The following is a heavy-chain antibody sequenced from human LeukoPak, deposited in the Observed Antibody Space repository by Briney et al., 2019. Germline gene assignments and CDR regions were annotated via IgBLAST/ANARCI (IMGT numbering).Heavy chain of an antibody. CDR3: ARGGSSYDYYSYYMDV. D-gene: IGHD6-6*01. CDR1: GGSISSYY. V-gene: IGHV4-59*01. J-gene: IGHJ6*03. CDR2: IYYSGST. Sequence: PSETLSLTCTVSGGSISSYYWSWIRQPPGKGLEGIGYIYYSGSTKYNPSLTSRVTISAATSKNQFSLKLSSVTAADTAVYYCARGGSSYDYYSYYMDVWGKGTTVTVSS.